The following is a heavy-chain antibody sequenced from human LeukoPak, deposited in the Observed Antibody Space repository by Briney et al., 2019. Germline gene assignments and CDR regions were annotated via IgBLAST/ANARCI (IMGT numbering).Heavy chain of an antibody. V-gene: IGHV3-21*01. J-gene: IGHJ4*02. CDR3: AKGEIAVAGKLDY. Sequence: GGSLRLSCAASGFTFSSYSMNWVRQAPGKGLEWVSSISSSSGYIYYADSVKGRFSISRDNAENSLYLQMNSLRAEDTAVYYCAKGEIAVAGKLDYWGRGNLVIVSS. CDR1: GFTFSSYS. D-gene: IGHD6-19*01. CDR2: ISSSSGYI.